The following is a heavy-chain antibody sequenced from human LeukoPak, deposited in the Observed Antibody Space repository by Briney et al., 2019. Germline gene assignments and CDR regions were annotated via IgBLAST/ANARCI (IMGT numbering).Heavy chain of an antibody. CDR3: ARATEGTMTFDY. CDR1: GGTFSSYA. CDR2: IIPIFGTA. J-gene: IGHJ4*02. D-gene: IGHD3-22*01. Sequence: SVKVSCKASGGTFSSYAISWVRQAPGQGLEWMGGIIPIFGTANYAQKLQGRVTITTDESTSTAYMELSRLRSEDTAVYYCARATEGTMTFDYWGQGTLVTVSS. V-gene: IGHV1-69*05.